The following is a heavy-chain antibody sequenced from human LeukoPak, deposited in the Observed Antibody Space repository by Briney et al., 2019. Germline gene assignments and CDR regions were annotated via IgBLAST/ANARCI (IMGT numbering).Heavy chain of an antibody. CDR2: IVVGSDNT. D-gene: IGHD3-22*01. CDR1: GFTFSSPA. Sequence: GTSVKVSCKASGFTFSSPAMQWVRQARGQRLEWIGWIVVGSDNTNYAQEFQERVTITRDMSTSTAYMELSSLRSEDTAVYYCARDYYDSSGYYIFDYWGQGTLVTVSS. CDR3: ARDYYDSSGYYIFDY. J-gene: IGHJ4*02. V-gene: IGHV1-58*02.